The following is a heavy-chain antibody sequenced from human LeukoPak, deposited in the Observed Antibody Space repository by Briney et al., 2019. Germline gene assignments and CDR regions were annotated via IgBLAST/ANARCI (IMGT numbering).Heavy chain of an antibody. Sequence: SVKVSCKTSGGTFSSYAISCVRQAPGQGLEWMGGIIPIFGTANYAQKFQGRVTITTDESTSTAYMELSSLRSENTAVYYCAANLGLAVAGITYWGQGTLVTVSS. CDR1: GGTFSSYA. CDR3: AANLGLAVAGITY. V-gene: IGHV1-69*05. J-gene: IGHJ4*02. CDR2: IIPIFGTA. D-gene: IGHD6-19*01.